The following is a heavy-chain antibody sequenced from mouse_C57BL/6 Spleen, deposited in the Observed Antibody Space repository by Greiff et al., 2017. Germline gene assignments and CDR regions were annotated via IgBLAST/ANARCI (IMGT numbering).Heavy chain of an antibody. V-gene: IGHV14-1*01. CDR1: GFNIKDYY. Sequence: VQLQQSGAELVRPGASVKLSCTASGFNIKDYYMHWVKQRPEQGLEWIGRIDPEDGDTEYAPKFQGKATMTADTSSNTAYLQLSSLTSEDTAVYYCTLMVTTEYYFDYWGQGTTLTVSS. CDR3: TLMVTTEYYFDY. J-gene: IGHJ2*01. D-gene: IGHD2-2*01. CDR2: IDPEDGDT.